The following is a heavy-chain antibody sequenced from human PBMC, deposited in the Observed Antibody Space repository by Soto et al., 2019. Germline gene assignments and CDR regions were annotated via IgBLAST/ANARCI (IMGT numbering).Heavy chain of an antibody. J-gene: IGHJ2*01. Sequence: LRLSCAASRFTFSSYGRHWGRQAPGKGLEGVAVMAYDGSNKYYADSGKGRFTISRDNAKNTLYLQMNSLRVEDTAVYFCAKPPRYYDRSGYHYWYFDLWGRGTLVPVYS. D-gene: IGHD3-22*01. CDR3: AKPPRYYDRSGYHYWYFDL. CDR1: RFTFSSYG. V-gene: IGHV3-30*18. CDR2: MAYDGSNK.